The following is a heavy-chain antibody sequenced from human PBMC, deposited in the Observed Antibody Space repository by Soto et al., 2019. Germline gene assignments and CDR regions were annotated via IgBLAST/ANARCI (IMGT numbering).Heavy chain of an antibody. CDR3: ARRYGYSFDY. J-gene: IGHJ4*02. V-gene: IGHV4-59*08. CDR2: IYYSGST. Sequence: SETLSLTCTVSGVSISSYYWSWIRQPPGKGLEWIGYIYYSGSTNYNPSLKSRVTISVDTSKNQFSLKLSSVTAADTAVYYCARRYGYSFDYWGQGTLVTVSS. D-gene: IGHD1-1*01. CDR1: GVSISSYY.